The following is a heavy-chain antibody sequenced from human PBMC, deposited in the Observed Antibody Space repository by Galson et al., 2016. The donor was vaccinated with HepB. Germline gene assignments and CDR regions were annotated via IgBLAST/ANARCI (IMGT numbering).Heavy chain of an antibody. CDR3: AHRLTYRREFYFNY. J-gene: IGHJ4*02. CDR1: GFSFATGGVG. V-gene: IGHV2-5*01. Sequence: PALVKPPQTLTLTCTFSGFSFATGGVGVGWIRQPPGKALEWLALIYWTDDADYSPFLKRRLSITKDTSKNQVVLTLRNVDPVDTATYYCAHRLTYRREFYFNYWGQGILVTVSS. CDR2: IYWTDDA. D-gene: IGHD3-10*01.